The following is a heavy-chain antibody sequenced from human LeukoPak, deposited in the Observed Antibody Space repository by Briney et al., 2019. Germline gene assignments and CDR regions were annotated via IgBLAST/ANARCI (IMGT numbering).Heavy chain of an antibody. Sequence: GGSLRLSCAASGFTFSSYAMHWVRQAPGKGLEWVAVISYDGSNKYYADSVKGRFTISRDNSKNTLYLQMNGLRAEDTAVYYCARDHDYGDYFDYWGQGTLVTVSS. D-gene: IGHD4-17*01. J-gene: IGHJ4*02. V-gene: IGHV3-30-3*01. CDR2: ISYDGSNK. CDR3: ARDHDYGDYFDY. CDR1: GFTFSSYA.